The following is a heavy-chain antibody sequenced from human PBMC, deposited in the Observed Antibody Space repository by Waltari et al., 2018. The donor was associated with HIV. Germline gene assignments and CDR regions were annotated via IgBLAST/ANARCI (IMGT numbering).Heavy chain of an antibody. CDR2: ISRSSSYI. D-gene: IGHD3-10*01. V-gene: IGHV3-21*01. Sequence: EVQLVESGGGLVKPGGSLRLSCAASGFTSSRSSMNSVRQAPGKGLEWVSSISRSSSYIYYADSVKGRFTISRDNAKNSLYLQMNSLRAEDTAVYYCARDLSVTGWFDPWGQGTLVTVSS. J-gene: IGHJ5*02. CDR1: GFTSSRSS. CDR3: ARDLSVTGWFDP.